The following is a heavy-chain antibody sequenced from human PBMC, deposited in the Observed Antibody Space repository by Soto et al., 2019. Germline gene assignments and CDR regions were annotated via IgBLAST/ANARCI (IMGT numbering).Heavy chain of an antibody. J-gene: IGHJ4*02. Sequence: QVQLVQSGAEVKKPGSSVRVSCKASGGTFSRYAITWVRQAPGQGLEWMGGIIPVFGSANYAQKFQGRVTLTADESTSTAYMGLNSLTSEDTAVYYCARAHITDYGDYLHLDYWGQGTLVTVSS. V-gene: IGHV1-69*12. CDR3: ARAHITDYGDYLHLDY. CDR2: IIPVFGSA. CDR1: GGTFSRYA. D-gene: IGHD4-17*01.